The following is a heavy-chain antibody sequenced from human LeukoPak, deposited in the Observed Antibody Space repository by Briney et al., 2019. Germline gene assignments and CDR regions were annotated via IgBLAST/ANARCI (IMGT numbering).Heavy chain of an antibody. Sequence: PGSSLRLSCAASGFPFSGSGMHWVRQAPGKGLEWVSSISSSSSYIYYADSVKGRFTISRDNAKNSLYLQMNSLRAEDTAVHYCARETQLVGATAVDYWGQGTLVTVSS. CDR2: ISSSSSYI. V-gene: IGHV3-21*01. J-gene: IGHJ4*02. CDR1: GFPFSGSG. CDR3: ARETQLVGATAVDY. D-gene: IGHD1-26*01.